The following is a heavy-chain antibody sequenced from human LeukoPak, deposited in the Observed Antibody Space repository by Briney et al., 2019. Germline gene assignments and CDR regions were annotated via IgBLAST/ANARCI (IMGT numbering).Heavy chain of an antibody. CDR2: IGAGGGNT. J-gene: IGHJ4*02. D-gene: IGHD3-16*01. CDR3: AQRGAFTSDPLDY. CDR1: GFTFSSYA. Sequence: GGSLRLSCAASGFTFSSYAMNWVRQAPGKGLEWVSTIGAGGGNTYYADSVKGRLTISRDNAKNTLYLQMNSLRAEDTAVYYCAQRGAFTSDPLDYWGQGTLVTVSS. V-gene: IGHV3-23*01.